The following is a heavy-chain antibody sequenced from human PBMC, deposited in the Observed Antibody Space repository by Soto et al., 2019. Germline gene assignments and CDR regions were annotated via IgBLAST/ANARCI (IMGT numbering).Heavy chain of an antibody. V-gene: IGHV3-23*01. D-gene: IGHD6-13*01. J-gene: IGHJ4*02. CDR2: VTGSAGDT. CDR3: ARTAGSNWYLPH. Sequence: PGGSLRLSCAASGFTFSSYAMNWVRQAPGKGLEWVSGVTGSAGDTWYAGSVKGRFTASRDNSKDTLYLQMNSLRVEDTAVYYCARTAGSNWYLPHWGQGTLVTVSS. CDR1: GFTFSSYA.